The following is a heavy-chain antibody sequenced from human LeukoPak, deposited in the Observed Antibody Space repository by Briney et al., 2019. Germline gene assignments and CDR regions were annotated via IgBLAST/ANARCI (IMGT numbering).Heavy chain of an antibody. J-gene: IGHJ6*03. CDR2: IYSSGST. CDR1: GGSISSGSYY. V-gene: IGHV4-61*02. CDR3: ARAPYYYMDV. Sequence: PSETLSLTCTVSGGSISSGSYYWSWIRQPAGKGLEWIGRIYSSGSTIYNPSLKSRVTVSVDTSNNQFSLRLSSVTAADTAVYYCARAPYYYMDVWGKGTTVTVSS.